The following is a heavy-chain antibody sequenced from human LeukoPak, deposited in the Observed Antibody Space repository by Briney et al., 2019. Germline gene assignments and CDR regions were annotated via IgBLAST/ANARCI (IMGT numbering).Heavy chain of an antibody. D-gene: IGHD5-18*01. CDR1: GFTFSSYA. CDR2: ISYDGSNK. V-gene: IGHV3-30-3*01. J-gene: IGHJ6*02. CDR3: ARAMVTSYYYYYGMDV. Sequence: GRSLRLPCAASGFTFSSYAMHWVRQAPGKGLEWVAVISYDGSNKYYADSVKGRFTISRDNSKNTLYLQMNSLRAEDTAVYYCARAMVTSYYYYYGMDVWGQGTTVTVSS.